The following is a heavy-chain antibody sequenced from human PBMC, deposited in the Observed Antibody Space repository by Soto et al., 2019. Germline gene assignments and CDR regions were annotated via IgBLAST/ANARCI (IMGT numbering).Heavy chain of an antibody. J-gene: IGHJ4*01. Sequence: KVSGKTSGYVFSSFARPWMRQAPGQGPEWMGWINTGHGDSKYSVKFQDRVTITKDTSATTAYMELRSLRSEDTTVYYCARSKTRVLPGFDYWG. V-gene: IGHV1-3*04. CDR1: GYVFSSFA. CDR3: ARSKTRVLPGFDY. D-gene: IGHD4-4*01. CDR2: INTGHGDS.